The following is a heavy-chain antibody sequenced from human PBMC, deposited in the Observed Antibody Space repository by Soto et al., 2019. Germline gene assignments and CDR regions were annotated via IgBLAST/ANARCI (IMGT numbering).Heavy chain of an antibody. CDR2: IYFSGST. V-gene: IGHV4-61*08. D-gene: IGHD3-10*02. Sequence: PSETLSLTCSGSGGSVNSGGFYWSWIRQPPGKGLELIGHIYFSGSTNHNPSLKSRVTIALDTSKNQFSLKLSSVTAADTAVYYCARYVSWGYFDYWGQGSLVTVSS. J-gene: IGHJ4*02. CDR3: ARYVSWGYFDY. CDR1: GGSVNSGGFY.